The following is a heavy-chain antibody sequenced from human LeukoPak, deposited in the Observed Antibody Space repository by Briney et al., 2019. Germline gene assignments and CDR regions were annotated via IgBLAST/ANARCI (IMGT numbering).Heavy chain of an antibody. V-gene: IGHV3-43*02. CDR3: AKESGGGNSDLDY. J-gene: IGHJ4*02. CDR1: GFTFDGYA. CDR2: ISGDGGRT. Sequence: GGSLRLSCAASGFTFDGYAMHWVRQAPGKGLEWVSLISGDGGRTYYTDSVKGRVTISRDNSKNSLYLQMNSLRTEDTALYYCAKESGGGNSDLDYWGQGTLVTVSS. D-gene: IGHD4-23*01.